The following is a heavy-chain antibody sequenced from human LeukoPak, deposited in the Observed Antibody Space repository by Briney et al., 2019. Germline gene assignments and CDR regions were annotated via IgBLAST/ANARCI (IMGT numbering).Heavy chain of an antibody. CDR1: GGSFSGYY. CDR3: ARGRRGRFDY. D-gene: IGHD3-10*01. V-gene: IGHV4-34*01. CDR2: INHSGST. J-gene: IGHJ4*02. Sequence: SETLSLTCAVYGGSFSGYYWSWIRQRPGKGLEWIGEINHSGSTNYNPSLKSRVTISVDTSKNQFSLKLSSVTAADTAVYYCARGRRGRFDYWGQGTLVTVSS.